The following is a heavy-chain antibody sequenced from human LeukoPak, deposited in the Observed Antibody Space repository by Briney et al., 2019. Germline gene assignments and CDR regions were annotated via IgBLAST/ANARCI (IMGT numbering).Heavy chain of an antibody. CDR1: GFTFRSYG. D-gene: IGHD6-25*01. CDR2: IWSDGSQQ. V-gene: IGHV3-33*01. J-gene: IGHJ4*02. CDR3: ARSSDSSDLGY. Sequence: GGSLRLSCAASGFTFRSYGMHWVRQAQGKGLEWVAVIWSDGSQQHYADSVKGRFTISRDNSKNTLYLQVNSLRVDDTAVYYCARSSDSSDLGYWGQGTLVTVSS.